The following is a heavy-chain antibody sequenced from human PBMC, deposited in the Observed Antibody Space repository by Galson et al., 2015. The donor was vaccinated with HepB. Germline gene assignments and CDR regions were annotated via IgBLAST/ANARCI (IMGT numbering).Heavy chain of an antibody. CDR2: IYPGDSDT. CDR3: ACYPQGNYFDINAYYSYFRH. D-gene: IGHD3-22*01. Sequence: QSGAEVKKPGESLKISCKGSGFNFSNYWIAWVRQMSGKGLEWMGIIYPGDSDTRYSPSFQGQVTISADKSISTAYLQWSSLKASDTAVYYCACYPQGNYFDINAYYSYFRHWGQGTLVTVSS. V-gene: IGHV5-51*01. CDR1: GFNFSNYW. J-gene: IGHJ1*01.